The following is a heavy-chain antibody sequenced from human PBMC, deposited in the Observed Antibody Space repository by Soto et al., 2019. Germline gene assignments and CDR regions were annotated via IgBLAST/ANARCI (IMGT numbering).Heavy chain of an antibody. CDR3: ARERRWEPLLY. V-gene: IGHV1-18*01. D-gene: IGHD1-26*01. CDR1: GYTFSNYG. Sequence: QVQLVQSGPEVKKPGASVKVSCKGSGYTFSNYGVTWVRQAPGQGLERLGWVSAYNRNTDYAQKFEDRATMTIETSTNTAYLELRGLTPDETAVYYCARERRWEPLLYWGQGTL. CDR2: VSAYNRNT. J-gene: IGHJ4*02.